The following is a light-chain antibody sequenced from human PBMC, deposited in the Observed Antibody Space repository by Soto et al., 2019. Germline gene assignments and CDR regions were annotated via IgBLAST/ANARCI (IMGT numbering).Light chain of an antibody. Sequence: IVRTQSPADVSVNPGETATLSCRASQSVSSNLAWYQQKPGQAPRLLIYGASTRATGIPARFSGSGSGTEFTLTISSLEPEDFAVYYCQQYGSSGTFGQGTKVDI. CDR1: QSVSSN. J-gene: IGKJ1*01. CDR3: QQYGSSGT. CDR2: GAS. V-gene: IGKV3-15*01.